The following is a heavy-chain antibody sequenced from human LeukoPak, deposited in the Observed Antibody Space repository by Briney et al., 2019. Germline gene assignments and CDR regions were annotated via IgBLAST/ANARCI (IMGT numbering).Heavy chain of an antibody. CDR1: GFTFSSYA. CDR2: ISSNGGST. D-gene: IGHD4-17*01. V-gene: IGHV3-64*01. J-gene: IGHJ4*02. CDR3: AISLGDDYGDYYFDY. Sequence: DPGGSLRLSCAASGFTFSSYAMHWVRQAPGKGLEYVSAISSNGGSTYYANPVKGRFTISRDNSKNTLYLQMGSLRAEDMAVYYCAISLGDDYGDYYFDYWGQGTLVTVSS.